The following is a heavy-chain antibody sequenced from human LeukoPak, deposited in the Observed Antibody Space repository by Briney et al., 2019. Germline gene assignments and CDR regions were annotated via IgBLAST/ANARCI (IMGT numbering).Heavy chain of an antibody. CDR2: IKQDGSEK. J-gene: IGHJ4*02. CDR1: GFTVSSNY. V-gene: IGHV3-7*01. D-gene: IGHD1-26*01. CDR3: ASGRGSRPDYFDY. Sequence: GGSLRLSCAASGFTVSSNYMSWVRQAPGKGLEWVANIKQDGSEKYYVDSVKGRFTISRDNAKNSLYLQMNSLRAEDTAVYYCASGRGSRPDYFDYWGQGTLVTVSS.